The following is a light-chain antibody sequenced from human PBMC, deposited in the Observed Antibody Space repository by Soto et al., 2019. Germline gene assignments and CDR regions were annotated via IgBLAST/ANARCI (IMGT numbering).Light chain of an antibody. V-gene: IGLV2-14*01. CDR1: SSDVGDYNY. J-gene: IGLJ2*01. CDR3: SSYTSSIRI. Sequence: QSVLTQPASVSGSPGQSITISCSGFSSDVGDYNYASWYQQHAGKVPKLIIYEVTNRPLGVSSRFSGSKSGYTASLTISGLQTDDEADYYCSSYTSSIRIFGGGTKVTVL. CDR2: EVT.